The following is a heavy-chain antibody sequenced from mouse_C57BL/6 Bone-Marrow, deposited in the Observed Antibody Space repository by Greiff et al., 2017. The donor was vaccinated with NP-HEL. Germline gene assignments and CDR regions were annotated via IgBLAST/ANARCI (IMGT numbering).Heavy chain of an antibody. Sequence: QVQLQQSGAELARPGASVKLSCKASGYTFTSYGISWVKQRTGQGLEWIGEIYPRSGNTYYNEKFKGKTTLTADKSSSTAYMELRSLTSEDSAVYFCARKDITTVVGPYWYFDVWGTGTTVTVSS. CDR3: ARKDITTVVGPYWYFDV. CDR1: GYTFTSYG. J-gene: IGHJ1*03. D-gene: IGHD1-1*01. V-gene: IGHV1-81*01. CDR2: IYPRSGNT.